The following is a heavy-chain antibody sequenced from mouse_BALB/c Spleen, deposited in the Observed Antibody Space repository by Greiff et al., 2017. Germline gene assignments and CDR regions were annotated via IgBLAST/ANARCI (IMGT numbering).Heavy chain of an antibody. V-gene: IGHV1-77*01. CDR3: AREGSDY. CDR1: GYTFTDYY. J-gene: IGHJ2*01. Sequence: QVQLQQSGAELARPGASVKLSCKASGYTFTDYYINWVKQRTGQGLEWIGEIYPGSGNTYYNEKFKGKATLTADKSSSTAYMQLSSLTSEDSAVYFCAREGSDYWGQGTTLTVSS. CDR2: IYPGSGNT.